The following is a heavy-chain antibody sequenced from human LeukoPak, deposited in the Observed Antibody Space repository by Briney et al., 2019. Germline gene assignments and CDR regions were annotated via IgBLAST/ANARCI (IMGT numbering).Heavy chain of an antibody. Sequence: GGSLRLSCAASAFTFRTYWMSWVRQAPGKGLEWVAMIKPDGSEKYYVDSVKGRFTISRGNAKNTLYLQMNSLRAEDTAMYYCARVYLVTYPSDFWGQGTLVTVSS. CDR2: IKPDGSEK. CDR1: AFTFRTYW. J-gene: IGHJ4*02. CDR3: ARVYLVTYPSDF. V-gene: IGHV3-7*02. D-gene: IGHD1-20*01.